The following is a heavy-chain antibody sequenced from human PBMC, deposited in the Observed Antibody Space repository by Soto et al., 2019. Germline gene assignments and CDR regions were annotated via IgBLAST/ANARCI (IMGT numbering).Heavy chain of an antibody. Sequence: GDSLKISCKGSGYTFSSFTSYWITWVRQMPGKGLEWMGRIDPTDSYTHYSPSFQGHVTISVDKSISTAYLQWSSLKASESAMYYCARNRGCYDGRWRSFVYWGQANLVTVSS. V-gene: IGHV5-10-1*01. D-gene: IGHD2-2*01. J-gene: IGHJ4*02. CDR1: GYTFSSFTSYW. CDR2: IDPTDSYT. CDR3: ARNRGCYDGRWRSFVY.